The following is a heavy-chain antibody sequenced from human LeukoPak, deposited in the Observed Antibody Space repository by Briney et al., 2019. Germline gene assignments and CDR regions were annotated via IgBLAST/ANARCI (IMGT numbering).Heavy chain of an antibody. CDR3: AKGLSPYYYDSSGYEDAFDI. V-gene: IGHV3-23*01. Sequence: GGSLRLSCAASGFTFSSYAMSWVRQAPGKGLEWVSAISGSGGSTYYADSVKGRFTISRDNSKNTLYLQMNSLRAEDTAVYYCAKGLSPYYYDSSGYEDAFDIWGQGTMVTVSS. J-gene: IGHJ3*02. CDR2: ISGSGGST. CDR1: GFTFSSYA. D-gene: IGHD3-22*01.